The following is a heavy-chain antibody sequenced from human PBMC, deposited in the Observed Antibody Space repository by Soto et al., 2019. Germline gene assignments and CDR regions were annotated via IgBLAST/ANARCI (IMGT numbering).Heavy chain of an antibody. CDR3: AKNAEATIRVGFDS. J-gene: IGHJ4*02. V-gene: IGHV3-23*01. D-gene: IGHD5-12*01. CDR1: GFTFSTYA. CDR2: MTGSGGNT. Sequence: EVQLLESGGGLVQPGGSLRLSCAASGFTFSTYAMNWVRQAPGKGLEGVSTMTGSGGNTYYAYSVKGRFTISRDNSKNTLHLQMDGLRVDDTAVYYCAKNAEATIRVGFDSWGQGTLVTVSS.